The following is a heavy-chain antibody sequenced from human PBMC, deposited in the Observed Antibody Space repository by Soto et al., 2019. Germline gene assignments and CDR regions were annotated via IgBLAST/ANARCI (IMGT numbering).Heavy chain of an antibody. Sequence: GGSLRLSCSASGFTFSIYDMHWVRQAPGKGLEYVSGISSNGNSTYYEDPVKGRFTISRDNSKNMLYLQMSSLRPEDTAVYFCITGGYYDILNGYCANEFDPWAQGTLVTVTS. J-gene: IGHJ5*02. CDR3: ITGGYYDILNGYCANEFDP. D-gene: IGHD3-9*01. CDR2: ISSNGNST. V-gene: IGHV3-64D*06. CDR1: GFTFSIYD.